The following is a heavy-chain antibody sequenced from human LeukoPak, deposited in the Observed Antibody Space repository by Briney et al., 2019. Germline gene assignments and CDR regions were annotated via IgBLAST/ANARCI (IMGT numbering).Heavy chain of an antibody. CDR2: IIPMSNTV. V-gene: IGHV1-69*06. CDR3: ARGFCTSGHCYNDFDY. J-gene: IGHJ4*02. D-gene: IGHD2-15*01. Sequence: ASVKVSCKASGYTFSIYSISWVRQAPGLGLEWMGGIIPMSNTVDYAQRFQDRVTITADKSTGTAYMELSSLRSDDTAVYYCARGFCTSGHCYNDFDYWGQGTQVTVSS. CDR1: GYTFSIYS.